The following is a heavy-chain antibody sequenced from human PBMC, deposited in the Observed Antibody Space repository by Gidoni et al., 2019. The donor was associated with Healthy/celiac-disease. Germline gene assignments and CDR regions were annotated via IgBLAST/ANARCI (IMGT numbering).Heavy chain of an antibody. Sequence: QVQLQESGPGLVKPSGTRSPTCAISGGSISSSNWWSWVRQPPGTGLEWIGEIYHSGSTNYNPSLKSRVTISVDKSKNQFSLKLSSVTAADTAVYYCARVMWVGSSHYFDYWGQGTLVTVSS. CDR1: GGSISSSNW. CDR2: IYHSGST. D-gene: IGHD1-26*01. CDR3: ARVMWVGSSHYFDY. V-gene: IGHV4-4*02. J-gene: IGHJ4*02.